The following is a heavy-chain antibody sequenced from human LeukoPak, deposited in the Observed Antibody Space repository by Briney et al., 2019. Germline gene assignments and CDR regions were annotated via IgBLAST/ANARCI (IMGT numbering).Heavy chain of an antibody. V-gene: IGHV4-59*01. J-gene: IGHJ4*02. CDR2: IYYSGST. CDR3: ASSLSLWYFDY. Sequence: TSSETLSLTCTVSGGSISSYYWSWIRQPPGKGLEWIGYIYYSGSTNYNPSLKSRVTISVDTSKNQFSLKLSSVTAADTAVYYCASSLSLWYFDYWGQGTLVTVSS. D-gene: IGHD2-21*01. CDR1: GGSISSYY.